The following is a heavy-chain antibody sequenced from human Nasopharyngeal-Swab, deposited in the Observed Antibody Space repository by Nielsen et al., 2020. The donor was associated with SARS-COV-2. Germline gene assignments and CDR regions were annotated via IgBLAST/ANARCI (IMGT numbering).Heavy chain of an antibody. D-gene: IGHD3-16*01. Sequence: GESLKISCAASGFTFSSYAMHWVRQAPGNGLELVAVISYDGSNKYYADSVKGRFTISRDNSKNTLYLQMNSLRAEDTAVYYCAREGGNWFDPWGQGTLVTVSS. V-gene: IGHV3-30-3*01. J-gene: IGHJ5*02. CDR2: ISYDGSNK. CDR3: AREGGNWFDP. CDR1: GFTFSSYA.